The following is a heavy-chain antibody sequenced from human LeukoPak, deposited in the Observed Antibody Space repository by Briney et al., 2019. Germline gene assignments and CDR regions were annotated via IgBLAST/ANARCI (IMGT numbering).Heavy chain of an antibody. V-gene: IGHV4-39*01. CDR1: GGSISSSSYY. J-gene: IGHJ4*02. Sequence: SETLSLTCTVSGGSISSSSYYWGWIRQPPGKGLEWIGSIYYSGSTYYNPSLKSRVTISVDTSKNQFSLKLSSVTAADTAVYYCARLFEYYDSSGYSQTRGDYWGQGTLVTVSS. CDR3: ARLFEYYDSSGYSQTRGDY. CDR2: IYYSGST. D-gene: IGHD3-22*01.